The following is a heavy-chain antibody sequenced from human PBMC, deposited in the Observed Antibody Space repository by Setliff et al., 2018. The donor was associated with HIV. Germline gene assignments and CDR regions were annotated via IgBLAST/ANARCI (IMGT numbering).Heavy chain of an antibody. V-gene: IGHV3-23*01. CDR2: ISRTGGST. CDR1: GFTFSNFA. D-gene: IGHD5-12*01. J-gene: IGHJ5*02. Sequence: GGSLRLSCAASGFTFSNFAMAWVRQAPGKGLEWVSGISRTGGSTYYAHSVRGRFTISRDNSNNTLYLQMNSLRADDTATYYCAKDEFSPLRSGSWGLGILVTVSS. CDR3: AKDEFSPLRSGS.